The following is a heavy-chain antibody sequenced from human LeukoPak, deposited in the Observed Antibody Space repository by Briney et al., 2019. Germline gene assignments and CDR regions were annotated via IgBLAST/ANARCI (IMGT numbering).Heavy chain of an antibody. V-gene: IGHV1-8*01. CDR2: MNPNSGSS. D-gene: IGHD6-13*01. CDR1: GYTFTNYD. Sequence: ASVKVSCKASGYTFTNYDINWVRQATGQGLEWMGYMNPNSGSSAYAQKFQGRVTIITDASISTAYMELSSLRSEDTAVYYCARVSSPIAAAAPPDYWGQGTLVTVSS. J-gene: IGHJ4*02. CDR3: ARVSSPIAAAAPPDY.